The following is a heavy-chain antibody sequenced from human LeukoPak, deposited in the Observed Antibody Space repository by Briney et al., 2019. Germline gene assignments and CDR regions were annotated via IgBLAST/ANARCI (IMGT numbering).Heavy chain of an antibody. CDR1: EFTFTTYG. J-gene: IGHJ4*02. Sequence: GGSLRLSCAASEFTFTTYGMHWVRQAPGKGLEWVAFIYYDGSNIYYADYAKGRFTISRDNSKNTLYLQMNSLRAEDTAVYYCAKAFWVVITGTTDFDYWGQGTLVTVSS. D-gene: IGHD1-7*01. CDR3: AKAFWVVITGTTDFDY. V-gene: IGHV3-30*02. CDR2: IYYDGSNI.